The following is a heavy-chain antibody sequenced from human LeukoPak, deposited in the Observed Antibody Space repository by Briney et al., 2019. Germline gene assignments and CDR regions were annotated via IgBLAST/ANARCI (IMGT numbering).Heavy chain of an antibody. V-gene: IGHV1-69*13. CDR3: ATSGDIVVVTATANIYFDY. D-gene: IGHD2-21*02. CDR1: GGTFSSYA. J-gene: IGHJ4*02. Sequence: SVTVSCTASGGTFSSYAISWVRQAPGQGLEWMGGIIPIFGTANYAQKFQGRVTITADESTSTAYMELSSLRSEDTAVYYCATSGDIVVVTATANIYFDYWGQGTLVTVSS. CDR2: IIPIFGTA.